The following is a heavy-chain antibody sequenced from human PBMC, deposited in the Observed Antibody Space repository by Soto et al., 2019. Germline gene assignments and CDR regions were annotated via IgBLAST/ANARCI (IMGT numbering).Heavy chain of an antibody. CDR3: ARGVMVEPITTWIDP. D-gene: IGHD1-1*01. Sequence: QVHLVQSGAEVRKPGASVKVSCKASGYTLNYYFMHWVRQAPGQGLEYMGWINGGNGKTKYSQKFQGSVTITRDTSASTVYMEVSSLRSEDTALYYCARGVMVEPITTWIDPWGQGTLVTVSS. CDR2: INGGNGKT. V-gene: IGHV1-3*01. J-gene: IGHJ5*02. CDR1: GYTLNYYF.